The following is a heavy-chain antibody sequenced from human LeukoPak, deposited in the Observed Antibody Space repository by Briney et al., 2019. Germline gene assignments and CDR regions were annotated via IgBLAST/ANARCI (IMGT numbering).Heavy chain of an antibody. CDR3: ATKQWLAPPPDS. Sequence: GGSLRLSCAASGFTFSKYWMLWVRQAPWKRLESVSRINTDGTVTTYADSVKGRFTVSRDNADNTMFLQMNSVRDEDTAVYYCATKQWLAPPPDSWGQGTPVTVSS. CDR2: INTDGTVT. J-gene: IGHJ4*02. CDR1: GFTFSKYW. D-gene: IGHD6-19*01. V-gene: IGHV3-74*01.